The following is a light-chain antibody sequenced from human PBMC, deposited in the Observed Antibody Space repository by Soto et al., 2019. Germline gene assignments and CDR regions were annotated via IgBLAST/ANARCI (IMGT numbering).Light chain of an antibody. CDR2: AAS. V-gene: IGKV1-39*02. Sequence: DIQITQSPSALSASVVDRVTISFLASQSISSYLNWYQQKPGKAPKLLIYAASTLQSGVPSRFSGSGSGTDFTLTISRLEPEDFAVYYCQKYGSSPRTFGQGTKVDIK. CDR1: QSISSY. CDR3: QKYGSSPRT. J-gene: IGKJ1*01.